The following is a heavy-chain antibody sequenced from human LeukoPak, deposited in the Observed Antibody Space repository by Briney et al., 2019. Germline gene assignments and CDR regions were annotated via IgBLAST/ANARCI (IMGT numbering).Heavy chain of an antibody. CDR2: IWYDGSNK. CDR1: GFTFSIYD. CDR3: ARDHDYYDSSGYYWSLGY. D-gene: IGHD3-22*01. V-gene: IGHV3-33*08. J-gene: IGHJ4*02. Sequence: GGSLRLSCAASGFTFSIYDMSWVRQAPGKGLEWVAVIWYDGSNKYYADSVKGRFTISRDNSKNTLYLQMNSLRAEDTAVYYCARDHDYYDSSGYYWSLGYWGQGTLVTVSS.